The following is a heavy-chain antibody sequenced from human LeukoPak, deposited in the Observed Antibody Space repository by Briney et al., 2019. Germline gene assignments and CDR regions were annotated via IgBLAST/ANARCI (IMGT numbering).Heavy chain of an antibody. Sequence: PGGSLRLSCATSGFTFVSYGMHWVRQAPGKGLEWVTFIRHDGSDQAYADSVKGRFTISRDNSKNTFYLHMTSLRREDTAVYYCAKDAHYLFGGKRDFYFDYWGQGALVTVSS. CDR2: IRHDGSDQ. CDR1: GFTFVSYG. D-gene: IGHD4-23*01. V-gene: IGHV3-30*02. CDR3: AKDAHYLFGGKRDFYFDY. J-gene: IGHJ4*02.